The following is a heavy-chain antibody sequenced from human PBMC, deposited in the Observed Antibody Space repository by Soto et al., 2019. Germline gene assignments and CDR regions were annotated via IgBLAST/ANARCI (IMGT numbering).Heavy chain of an antibody. D-gene: IGHD4-17*01. Sequence: NPGGSLRLSCAASGFTFSSYSMNWVRQAPGKGLEWVSSISSSSRYIYYADSVKGRFTISRDNAKNSLYLQMNSLRAEDTAVYYCARDLSDYGGNQNFDYWGQGTLVTVSS. CDR2: ISSSSRYI. J-gene: IGHJ4*02. V-gene: IGHV3-21*01. CDR3: ARDLSDYGGNQNFDY. CDR1: GFTFSSYS.